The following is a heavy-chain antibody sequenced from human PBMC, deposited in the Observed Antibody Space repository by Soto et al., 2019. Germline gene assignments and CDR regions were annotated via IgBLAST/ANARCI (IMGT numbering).Heavy chain of an antibody. Sequence: EVQLLESGGGLVQPGGSLRLSCAASGFTFSSYTMSWVRQAPGKGLEWVSAISGSGGSTYYADSVKGRFTISRDNSKNKLYLQMNSLRDEDTAVYYCEKKIAARYWGQGTLVTVSS. CDR2: ISGSGGST. J-gene: IGHJ4*02. D-gene: IGHD6-6*01. V-gene: IGHV3-23*01. CDR1: GFTFSSYT. CDR3: EKKIAARY.